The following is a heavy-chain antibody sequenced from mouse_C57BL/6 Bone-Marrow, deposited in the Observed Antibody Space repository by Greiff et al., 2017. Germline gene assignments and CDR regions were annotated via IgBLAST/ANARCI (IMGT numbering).Heavy chain of an antibody. CDR2: ISSGGSYT. Sequence: EVKLMESGGDLVKPGGSLTLSCAASGFTFSSYGMSWVRQTPDKRLEWVATISSGGSYTYYPDSVKGRFTISRDNAKNTLYLQKSNLKTEDTAVYYCARHGITAVVAPAWFADWGQGTLVTVSA. CDR3: ARHGITAVVAPAWFAD. V-gene: IGHV5-6*01. D-gene: IGHD1-1*01. J-gene: IGHJ3*01. CDR1: GFTFSSYG.